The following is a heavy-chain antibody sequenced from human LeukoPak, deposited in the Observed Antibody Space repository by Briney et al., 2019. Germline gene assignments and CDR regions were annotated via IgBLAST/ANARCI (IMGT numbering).Heavy chain of an antibody. CDR3: ARKGGGQLVNTRRWFDP. Sequence: GSLRLSCAASGFSFSSFSMNWVRQAPGKGLEWIGEINHSGSTNYNPSLKSRVTISVDTSKNQFSLKLSSVTAADTAVYYCARKGGGQLVNTRRWFDPWGQGTLVTVSS. V-gene: IGHV4-34*01. CDR1: GFSFSSFS. CDR2: INHSGST. J-gene: IGHJ5*02. D-gene: IGHD6-13*01.